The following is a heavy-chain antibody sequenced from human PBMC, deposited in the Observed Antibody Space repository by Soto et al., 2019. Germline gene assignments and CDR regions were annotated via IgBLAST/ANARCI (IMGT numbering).Heavy chain of an antibody. CDR2: IHISSSTI. Sequence: EVQLVESGGGLVQPGGSLRLSCAASGFTFSSYSMSWVRQAPGKGLQWVSYIHISSSTIKYADSVKGRFTISRDNAKNSLYLQMNSLRDEDTAVYYCAQSTTSTYGPFDYWGQGPLVTVSS. V-gene: IGHV3-48*02. CDR3: AQSTTSTYGPFDY. D-gene: IGHD4-4*01. CDR1: GFTFSSYS. J-gene: IGHJ4*02.